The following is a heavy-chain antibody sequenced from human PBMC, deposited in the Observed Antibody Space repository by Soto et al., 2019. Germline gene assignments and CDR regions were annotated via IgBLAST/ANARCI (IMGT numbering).Heavy chain of an antibody. J-gene: IGHJ5*02. V-gene: IGHV1-69*02. CDR1: GGTFSSYT. D-gene: IGHD3-10*01. Sequence: ASVKVSCKASGGTFSSYTISWVRQAPGQGLEWMGRIIPILGIANYAQKFQGRVTITADKSTSTAYMELSSLRSEDTAVYYCARSLHHHLITMVRGECFPFDPWGQGTLVTVSS. CDR2: IIPILGIA. CDR3: ARSLHHHLITMVRGECFPFDP.